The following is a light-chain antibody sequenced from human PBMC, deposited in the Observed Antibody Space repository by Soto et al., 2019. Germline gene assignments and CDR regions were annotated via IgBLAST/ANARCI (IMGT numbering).Light chain of an antibody. J-gene: IGKJ5*01. CDR2: GAS. V-gene: IGKV3-15*01. Sequence: EIVMTQCPGTLSLSPGERATLSCRASQSVSSSYLAWYQQKPGRAPRLLIYGASTRATGIPARFSGSGSGTEFTLTISSLQSEDFAVYYCQQYNNWPLTFGQGTRLEI. CDR1: QSVSSSY. CDR3: QQYNNWPLT.